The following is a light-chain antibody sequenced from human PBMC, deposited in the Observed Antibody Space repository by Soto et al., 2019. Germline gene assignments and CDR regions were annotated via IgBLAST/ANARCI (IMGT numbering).Light chain of an antibody. CDR2: DNN. CDR1: TSNIGNSF. Sequence: QSVLTQPPSVSAAPGQKVTISSSGSTSNIGNSFVSWYQQPPGTAPKLLIYDNNKRPSGIPDRFSGSKSGTSATLGITGLQTGDEADYYCGTWDSSLSAVVFGGGTKLTVL. CDR3: GTWDSSLSAVV. J-gene: IGLJ2*01. V-gene: IGLV1-51*01.